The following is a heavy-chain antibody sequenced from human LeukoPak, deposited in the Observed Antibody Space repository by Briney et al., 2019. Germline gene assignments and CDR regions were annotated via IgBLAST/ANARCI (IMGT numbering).Heavy chain of an antibody. CDR2: INPNSGGT. CDR1: GYTFTGHF. V-gene: IGHV1-2*02. Sequence: ASVKVSCKASGYTFTGHFMHWVRQAPGHGLEWMGWINPNSGGTNYAQKFQGRVTMTRDTSISTAYMELSRLRSDDTAVYYCARALSIAVNSPHPWGQGTLVTVSS. J-gene: IGHJ5*02. CDR3: ARALSIAVNSPHP. D-gene: IGHD6-19*01.